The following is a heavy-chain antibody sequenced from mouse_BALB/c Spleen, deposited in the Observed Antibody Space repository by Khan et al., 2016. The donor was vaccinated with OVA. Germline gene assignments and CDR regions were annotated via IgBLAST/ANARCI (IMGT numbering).Heavy chain of an antibody. CDR2: IDPSDSET. D-gene: IGHD2-10*02. CDR1: GYTFTSYW. CDR3: ARDQYGNYFYAMDY. J-gene: IGHJ4*01. Sequence: QVRLQQSGAELAKPGAPVKLSCKASGYTFTSYWMNWVKQRPGRGLEWIGRIDPSDSETHYNQKFKDKATLTVDKSSSTAYIQLSSLTSEDSAVYYCARDQYGNYFYAMDYWGQGTSVTVSS. V-gene: IGHV1-69*02.